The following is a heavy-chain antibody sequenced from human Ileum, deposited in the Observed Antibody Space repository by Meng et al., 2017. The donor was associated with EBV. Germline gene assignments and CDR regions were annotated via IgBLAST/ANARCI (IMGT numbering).Heavy chain of an antibody. CDR2: IHHTEST. CDR3: ARESYSDSSGYYSLDY. V-gene: IGHV4-4*02. CDR1: GGSISSSNW. D-gene: IGHD3-22*01. Sequence: QVQLQESGPGLVKPSGTLSLTCAVSGGSISSSNWWSWVRQAPGKGLEWIGEIHHTESTNYNPSLKSRVTISVDKSKNQFSLKLSSVTAADTAVYYCARESYSDSSGYYSLDYWGQGSLVTVYS. J-gene: IGHJ4*02.